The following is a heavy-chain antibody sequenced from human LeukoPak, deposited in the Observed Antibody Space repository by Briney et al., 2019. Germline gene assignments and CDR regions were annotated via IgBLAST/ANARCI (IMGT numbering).Heavy chain of an antibody. CDR2: ISPGGST. D-gene: IGHD6-13*01. J-gene: IGHJ4*02. Sequence: SETLSLTCTVSGDSISSGSYFWGWIRQPPGKGLEWIASISPGGSTYYNPSLKSQVTISVDTSKNHFSLMLKSMSAADTAVYYCARGGGYSSRSLDYWGQGTLVTVSS. CDR1: GDSISSGSYF. CDR3: ARGGGYSSRSLDY. V-gene: IGHV4-39*02.